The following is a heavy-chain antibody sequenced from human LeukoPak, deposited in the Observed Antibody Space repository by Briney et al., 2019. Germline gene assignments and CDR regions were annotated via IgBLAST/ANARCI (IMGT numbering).Heavy chain of an antibody. V-gene: IGHV1-69*06. CDR1: GGTFSSYA. J-gene: IGHJ5*02. D-gene: IGHD3-10*01. CDR2: IIPIFGTA. CDR3: ARLPNYGSGIDWFDP. Sequence: SVKVSCKASGGTFSSYAVSGVRQAPGQGLEWMGRIIPIFGTANYAQKFQGRVTITADKSTSTAYMELSSLKSEDTAVYYCARLPNYGSGIDWFDPWGQGTLVTVSS.